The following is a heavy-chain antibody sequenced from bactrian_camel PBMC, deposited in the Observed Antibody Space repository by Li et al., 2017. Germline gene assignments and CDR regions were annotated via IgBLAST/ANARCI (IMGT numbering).Heavy chain of an antibody. CDR2: IATGSGNT. Sequence: HVQLVESGGGSVQAGGSLRLSCAASGYTYNRNCMAWFRQAPGKEREGVARIATGSGNTYYADSVKGRFTISQDNAKNTVYLQMNSLKSEDTAMYYCADVVGVRCTAGMGGSNQYNYWGQGTQVTVS. V-gene: IGHV3S1*01. CDR3: ADVVGVRCTAGMGGSNQYNY. J-gene: IGHJ4*01. CDR1: GYTYNRNC. D-gene: IGHD5*01.